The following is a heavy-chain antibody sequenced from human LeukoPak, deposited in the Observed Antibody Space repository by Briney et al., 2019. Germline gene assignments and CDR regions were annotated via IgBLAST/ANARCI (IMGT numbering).Heavy chain of an antibody. V-gene: IGHV3-21*06. CDR1: GFTFSSYA. Sequence: GGSLRLSCAASGFTFSSYAMSWVRQAPGKGLEWVSSISSSSIYIHYADSVKGRFTISRDNANSSLYLQMNSLRAEDTAVYYCARAYCSAGSCNSGLDYWGQGTLVTVSS. CDR2: ISSSSIYI. J-gene: IGHJ4*02. D-gene: IGHD2-15*01. CDR3: ARAYCSAGSCNSGLDY.